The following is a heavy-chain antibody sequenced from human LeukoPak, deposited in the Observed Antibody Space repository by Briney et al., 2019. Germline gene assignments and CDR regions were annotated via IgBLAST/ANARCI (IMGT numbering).Heavy chain of an antibody. D-gene: IGHD2/OR15-2a*01. CDR1: GYSFASYW. CDR3: ARRSYEGSTSAFEI. V-gene: IGHV5-51*01. Sequence: GESLKISCRYSGYSFASYWFGWVRHMPGKGLEWIGVIYPGDSDTRYSPSFEGQVTISGDKSTSSAFLQWRSLRASDTAMYYCARRSYEGSTSAFEIWGQGTMVIVSA. J-gene: IGHJ3*02. CDR2: IYPGDSDT.